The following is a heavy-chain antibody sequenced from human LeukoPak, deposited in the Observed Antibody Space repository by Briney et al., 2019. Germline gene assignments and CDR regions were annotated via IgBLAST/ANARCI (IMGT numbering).Heavy chain of an antibody. CDR2: IYYSGST. V-gene: IGHV4-30-4*01. J-gene: IGHJ4*02. CDR3: ARYYGGNFGYYFDY. CDR1: GGSISSGDYY. Sequence: SQTLSLTCTVSGGSISSGDYYWSWIRQPPGKGLEWIGYIYYSGSTYYNPSLKSRVTISVDTSKNQFSLKLSSLTAADTAVYYCARYYGGNFGYYFDYWGQGTLVTVSS. D-gene: IGHD4-23*01.